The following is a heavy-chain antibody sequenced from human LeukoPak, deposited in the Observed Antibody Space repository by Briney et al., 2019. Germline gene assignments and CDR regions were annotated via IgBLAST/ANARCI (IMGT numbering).Heavy chain of an antibody. J-gene: IGHJ4*02. V-gene: IGHV3-74*01. CDR3: ARDSRLTIFGVVIRPLDY. Sequence: GGSLRLSCAASGFTFSSYWMHWVRQAPGKGLVWVSRINSDGSSTSYADSVKGRFTISRDNAKNTLYLQMNSLRAEDTAVYYCARDSRLTIFGVVIRPLDYWGQGTLVTVSS. CDR2: INSDGSST. CDR1: GFTFSSYW. D-gene: IGHD3-3*01.